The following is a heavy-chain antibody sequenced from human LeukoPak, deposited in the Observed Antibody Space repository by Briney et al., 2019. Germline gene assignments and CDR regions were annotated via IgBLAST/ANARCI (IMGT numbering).Heavy chain of an antibody. J-gene: IGHJ3*02. D-gene: IGHD2-15*01. Sequence: GGSLRLSCAASGFTLSDYTMNWVRQAPGKGLEWVSYIDLSGNTLYYVDSVKGRFTISRDNAKNSLYLQMNSLRAEDTAVYYCARPYCSGGSCSDGAFDIWGQGTMVTVSS. V-gene: IGHV3-48*04. CDR2: IDLSGNTL. CDR3: ARPYCSGGSCSDGAFDI. CDR1: GFTLSDYT.